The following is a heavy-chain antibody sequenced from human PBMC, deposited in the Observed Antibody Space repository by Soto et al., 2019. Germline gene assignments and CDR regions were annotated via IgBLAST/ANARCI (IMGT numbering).Heavy chain of an antibody. V-gene: IGHV1-69*13. J-gene: IGHJ5*02. CDR2: IIPIFGTA. CDR3: ARARGIVVVTANDWFDP. CDR1: GYTFTGYY. Sequence: ASVKVSCKASGYTFTGYYMHWVRQAPGQGLEWMGGIIPIFGTANYAQKFQGRVTITADESTSTAYMELSSLRSEDTAVYYCARARGIVVVTANDWFDPWGQGTLVTVSS. D-gene: IGHD2-21*02.